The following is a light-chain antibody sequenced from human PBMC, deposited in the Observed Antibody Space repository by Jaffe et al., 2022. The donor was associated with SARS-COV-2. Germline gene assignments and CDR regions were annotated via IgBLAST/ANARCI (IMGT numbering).Light chain of an antibody. CDR1: SSDVGGFDY. CDR2: EVN. CDR3: SSYAGRNNWV. Sequence: QSALTQPPSASESPGQSVTISCTGTSSDVGGFDYVSWYQQHPGKAPKLVICEVNKRPSGVPDRFSGSKSGNTASLTVSGLQAEDEADYYCSSYAGRNNWVFGGGTKLTVL. V-gene: IGLV2-8*01. J-gene: IGLJ3*02.